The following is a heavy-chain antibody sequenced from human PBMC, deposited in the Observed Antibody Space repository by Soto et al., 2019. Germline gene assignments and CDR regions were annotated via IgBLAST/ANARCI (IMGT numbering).Heavy chain of an antibody. CDR3: AHRRVYYYDSSGYLNGFAP. D-gene: IGHD3-22*01. Sequence: SGPTLVNPTQTLTLTCTFSGFSLSTSGVGVGWIRQPPGKALEWLALIYWDDDKRYSPSLKSRLTITKDTSKNQVVLTMTNMDPVDTATYYCAHRRVYYYDSSGYLNGFAPWGQGTLVTVSS. CDR1: GFSLSTSGVG. J-gene: IGHJ5*02. CDR2: IYWDDDK. V-gene: IGHV2-5*02.